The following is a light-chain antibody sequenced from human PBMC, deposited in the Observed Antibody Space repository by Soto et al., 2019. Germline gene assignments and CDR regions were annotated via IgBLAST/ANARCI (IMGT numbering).Light chain of an antibody. J-gene: IGKJ4*01. CDR2: KAS. Sequence: DIQMTQSPSTLSASVGDRVIITCRASQSISSWLAWYQQKPGKAPKLLIYKASSLESGVPSRFSGSGSGTEFTLTISSLQPDDFATYFCQQYKSYRTFGGGTKVEIK. CDR1: QSISSW. V-gene: IGKV1-5*03. CDR3: QQYKSYRT.